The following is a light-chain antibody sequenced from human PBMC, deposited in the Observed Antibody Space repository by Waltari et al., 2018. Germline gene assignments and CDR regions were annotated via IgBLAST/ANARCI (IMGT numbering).Light chain of an antibody. Sequence: IQMTQSASTLSASVGDRVIVPCLASQSINKYWAWYQQKPGKAPNLLIYMASSLDSVVPSRFSGGGSGTVFPLTISRLQPDDFATYCYHQYNNFPFTFGQGTRLEIK. V-gene: IGKV1-5*03. J-gene: IGKJ5*01. CDR2: MAS. CDR1: QSINKY. CDR3: HQYNNFPFT.